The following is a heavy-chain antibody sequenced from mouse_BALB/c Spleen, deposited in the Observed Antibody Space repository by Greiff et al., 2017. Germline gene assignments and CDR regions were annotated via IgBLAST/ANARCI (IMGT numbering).Heavy chain of an antibody. D-gene: IGHD1-1*01. CDR1: GFSLTSYG. Sequence: VQLQQSGPGLVQPSQSLSITCTVSGFSLTSYGVHWVRQSPGKGLEWLGVIWSGGSTDYNAAFISRLSISKDNSKSQVFFKMNSLQADDTAIYYCARPSYGSSDWFAYWGQGTLVTVSA. J-gene: IGHJ3*01. V-gene: IGHV2-4-1*01. CDR3: ARPSYGSSDWFAY. CDR2: IWSGGST.